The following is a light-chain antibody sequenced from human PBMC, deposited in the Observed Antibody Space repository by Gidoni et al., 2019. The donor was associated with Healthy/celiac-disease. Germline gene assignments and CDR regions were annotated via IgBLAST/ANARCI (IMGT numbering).Light chain of an antibody. Sequence: DIQMTKSPSSLSASVGDRVTITCRASQSISSHLNWYQQKPGKAPKLLIYAASSLQSGVPSRFIGSGSGTYFTRTISSLQPEDFATYYCQQSYSTLTFGGGTKVEIK. J-gene: IGKJ4*01. CDR3: QQSYSTLT. CDR2: AAS. V-gene: IGKV1-39*01. CDR1: QSISSH.